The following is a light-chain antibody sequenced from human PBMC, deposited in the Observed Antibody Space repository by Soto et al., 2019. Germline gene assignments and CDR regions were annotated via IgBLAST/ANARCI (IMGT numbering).Light chain of an antibody. V-gene: IGLV1-40*01. Sequence: QLVLTQPPSVSGAPGQRVTISCTGSSSNIGAGFDVHWYKQLPGTAPKLLIFGNNNRPSGVPDRFSGSRSGTSASLAIAGLQAEDEADYYCQSYDSSLSSSVVFGGGTKLTVL. CDR1: SSNIGAGFD. J-gene: IGLJ2*01. CDR2: GNN. CDR3: QSYDSSLSSSVV.